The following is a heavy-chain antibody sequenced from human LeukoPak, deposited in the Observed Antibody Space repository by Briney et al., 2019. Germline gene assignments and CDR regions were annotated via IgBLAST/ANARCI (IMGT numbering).Heavy chain of an antibody. D-gene: IGHD3-22*01. Sequence: PSETLSLTCAVYGGSFSGYYWSWIRQPPGKGLEWIGEINHSGSTNYNPSLKSRVTISVDTSKNQFSLKLSSVTAADTAVYYCARPREYYYDSSGYYYYYWGQGTLVTVSS. CDR3: ARPREYYYDSSGYYYYY. J-gene: IGHJ4*02. CDR2: INHSGST. CDR1: GGSFSGYY. V-gene: IGHV4-34*01.